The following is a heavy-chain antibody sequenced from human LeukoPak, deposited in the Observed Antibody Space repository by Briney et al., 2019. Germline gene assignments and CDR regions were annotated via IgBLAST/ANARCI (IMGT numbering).Heavy chain of an antibody. CDR2: INPNSGGT. Sequence: VASVKVSCKASGYTFTGYYIQWVRQAPGQGLEWMGWINPNSGGTNYAQKFQGRVTMTRDTSISTAYMELSRLRSDDTAAYYCARASVGLLDWYFEVWGRGTLVTVSS. V-gene: IGHV1-2*02. CDR3: ARASVGLLDWYFEV. CDR1: GYTFTGYY. D-gene: IGHD1-26*01. J-gene: IGHJ2*01.